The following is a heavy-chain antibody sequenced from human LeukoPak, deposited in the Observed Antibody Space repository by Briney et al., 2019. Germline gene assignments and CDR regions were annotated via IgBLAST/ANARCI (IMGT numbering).Heavy chain of an antibody. CDR3: ARRSRRLGPGRNWFDP. CDR1: GYSISSGYF. J-gene: IGHJ5*02. V-gene: IGHV4-38-2*02. CDR2: FYHSGIT. D-gene: IGHD1-14*01. Sequence: SETLSLTCTVSGYSISSGYFWGWIRQPPGKGLEWIGSFYHSGITYYNPSLKSRVTISVEMSKNQFSLKLSSVTAADTAVYYCARRSRRLGPGRNWFDPWGQGTLVTVSS.